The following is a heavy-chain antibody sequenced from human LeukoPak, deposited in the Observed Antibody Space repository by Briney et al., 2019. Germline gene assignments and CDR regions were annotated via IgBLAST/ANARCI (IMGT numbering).Heavy chain of an antibody. CDR1: GFTFSSYA. V-gene: IGHV4-30-4*01. D-gene: IGHD6-6*01. J-gene: IGHJ4*02. CDR2: IYYSGST. Sequence: LRLSCAASGFTFSSYATSWIRQPPGKGLEWIGYIYYSGSTYYNPSLKSRVTISVDTSKNQFSQKLSSVTAADTAVYYCARAKYSSSPFDYWGQGTLVTVSS. CDR3: ARAKYSSSPFDY.